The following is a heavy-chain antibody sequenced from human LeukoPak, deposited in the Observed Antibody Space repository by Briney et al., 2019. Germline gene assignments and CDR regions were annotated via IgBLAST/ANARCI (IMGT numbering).Heavy chain of an antibody. J-gene: IGHJ5*02. V-gene: IGHV3-74*01. CDR2: IKSDGSMT. CDR1: GFTFSGYW. D-gene: IGHD2-15*01. Sequence: QPGESLRLSCVASGFTFSGYWMHWVRQPPGKGLVWVSRIKSDGSMTNYADSMKGRFTISRDNAKNTLYLQMNSLRAEDTAVYYCASQVVGAAFDPWGQGTLVTVSS. CDR3: ASQVVGAAFDP.